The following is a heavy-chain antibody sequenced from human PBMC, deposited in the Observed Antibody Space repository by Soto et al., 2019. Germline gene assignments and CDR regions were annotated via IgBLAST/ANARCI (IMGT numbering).Heavy chain of an antibody. CDR1: GFSFRYFA. J-gene: IGHJ3*02. D-gene: IGHD1-26*01. CDR2: ISVGGGSI. CDR3: ARDHRWAFDI. Sequence: GGSLRLSCIDSGFSFRYFAFNWVRQAPGKGLEWVSYISVGGGSIFYADSVKGRFTISRDDAKNSVYLQMNTLRGEDTAVYFCARDHRWAFDIWGQGTMVTV. V-gene: IGHV3-48*01.